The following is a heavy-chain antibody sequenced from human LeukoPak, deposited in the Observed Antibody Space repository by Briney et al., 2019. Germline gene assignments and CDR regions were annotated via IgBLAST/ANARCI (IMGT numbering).Heavy chain of an antibody. CDR1: GDSINSGSYH. J-gene: IGHJ4*02. V-gene: IGHV4-39*02. D-gene: IGHD2-2*03. CDR2: IQHSGNT. Sequence: SETLSLTCTVSGDSINSGSYHWGWIRQPPGKGLEWIGSIQHSGNTYYNPSLKSRLTISVDTSKNQFSLKLNSVTAADTAVYYCARDGSHWGQGTLVTVS. CDR3: ARDGSH.